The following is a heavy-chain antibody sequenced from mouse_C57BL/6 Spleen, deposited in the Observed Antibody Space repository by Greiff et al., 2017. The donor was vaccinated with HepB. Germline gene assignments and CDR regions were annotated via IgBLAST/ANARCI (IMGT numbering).Heavy chain of an antibody. CDR1: GYTFTSYG. J-gene: IGHJ4*01. CDR3: ARSAYDGYSDMDY. D-gene: IGHD2-3*01. Sequence: VMLVESGAELARPGASVKLSCKASGYTFTSYGISWVKQRTGQGLEWIGEIYPRSGNTYYNEKFKGKATLTADKSSSTAYMELRSLTSEDSAVYFCARSAYDGYSDMDYWGQGTSVTVSS. CDR2: IYPRSGNT. V-gene: IGHV1-81*01.